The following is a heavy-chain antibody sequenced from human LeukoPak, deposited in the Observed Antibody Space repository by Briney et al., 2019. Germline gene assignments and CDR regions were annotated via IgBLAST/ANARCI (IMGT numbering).Heavy chain of an antibody. Sequence: ASVKVSCKASGGTFSSYAISWVRQAPGQGLEWMGWINPNSGGTNYAQKFQGRVTMTRDTSISTAYMELSRLRSNDTAVYYCARDANSGYVVYYYMDVWGKGTTVTISS. CDR3: ARDANSGYVVYYYMDV. CDR2: INPNSGGT. D-gene: IGHD5-12*01. V-gene: IGHV1-2*02. CDR1: GGTFSSYA. J-gene: IGHJ6*03.